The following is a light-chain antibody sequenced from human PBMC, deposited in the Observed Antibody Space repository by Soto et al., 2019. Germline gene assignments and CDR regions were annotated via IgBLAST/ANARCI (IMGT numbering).Light chain of an antibody. CDR2: AND. Sequence: QSVLMQPPSVSAAPGQRVTISCSGSSSNIGSHFVSWYQHRPGTAPRLLISANDNRPSGIPDRFSGSKSGTSATLGITGLQTGDEADYYCGTWDSSLSGGVFGGGTKLTVL. J-gene: IGLJ3*02. CDR3: GTWDSSLSGGV. CDR1: SSNIGSHF. V-gene: IGLV1-51*01.